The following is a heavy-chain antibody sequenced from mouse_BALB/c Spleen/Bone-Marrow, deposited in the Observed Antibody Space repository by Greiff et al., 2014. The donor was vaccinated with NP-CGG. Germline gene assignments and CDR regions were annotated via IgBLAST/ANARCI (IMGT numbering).Heavy chain of an antibody. Sequence: VPLQQSGAELVKPGASVKLSCTASGFNIKDTYMHWGKQRPEQGLEWIGRIDPANGNTKYDPKFQGKATITADTSSNTAYLQLSSLTSEDTAVYYCASYYYGSSSFAYWGQGTLVTVSA. CDR3: ASYYYGSSSFAY. J-gene: IGHJ3*01. V-gene: IGHV14-3*02. D-gene: IGHD1-1*01. CDR1: GFNIKDTY. CDR2: IDPANGNT.